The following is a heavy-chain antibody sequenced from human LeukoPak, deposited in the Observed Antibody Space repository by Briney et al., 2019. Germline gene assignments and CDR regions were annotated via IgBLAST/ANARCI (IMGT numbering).Heavy chain of an antibody. CDR3: VSFYETY. V-gene: IGHV3-7*01. J-gene: IGHJ4*02. D-gene: IGHD2/OR15-2a*01. CDR1: GFTFSTYW. Sequence: GGSLRLSCAASGFTFSTYWMSWVRQAPGKGLEWVANIKQDGSEKYYVDSVKGRFIISRDNAKNTVYLQMNSLRAEDTAVYYCVSFYETYWGRGTLVTVSS. CDR2: IKQDGSEK.